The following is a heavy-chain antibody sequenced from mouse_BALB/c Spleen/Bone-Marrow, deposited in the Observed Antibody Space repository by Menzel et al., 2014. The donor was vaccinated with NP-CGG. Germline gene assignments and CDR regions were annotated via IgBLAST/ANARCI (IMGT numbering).Heavy chain of an antibody. J-gene: IGHJ4*01. CDR3: ARRGYGLYAMDY. V-gene: IGHV5-9-3*01. CDR1: GFTFSSYA. D-gene: IGHD1-1*01. CDR2: INSGGSYS. Sequence: EVQLQESGGGLVKPGGSLRLSCAASGFTFSSYAMSWVRQTPKKRLEWVATINSGGSYSYYPDSVKGRFTISRDNAKNTLYVQMSSLRSEDTAMYYCARRGYGLYAMDYWGQGTSVTVSS.